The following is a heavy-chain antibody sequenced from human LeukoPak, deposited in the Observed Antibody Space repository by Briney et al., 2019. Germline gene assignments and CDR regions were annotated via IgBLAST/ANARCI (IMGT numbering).Heavy chain of an antibody. CDR2: ISSSSTYI. V-gene: IGHV3-21*01. J-gene: IGHJ4*02. Sequence: GGSLRLSCAASGFIFSSYSMNWVRQAPGKGRVGVSSISSSSTYIYYAASVKGRFTISRDKAKNSLYLQMNSLRAEDTAVYYCARDGERGELSLYMDYWGQGTLVTVSS. CDR3: ARDGERGELSLYMDY. D-gene: IGHD3-16*02. CDR1: GFIFSSYS.